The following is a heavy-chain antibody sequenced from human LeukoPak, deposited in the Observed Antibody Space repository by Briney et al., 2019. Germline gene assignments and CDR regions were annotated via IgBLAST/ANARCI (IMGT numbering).Heavy chain of an antibody. CDR2: MNPNSGNT. Sequence: ASVKVSCKASGYTFTSYDINWVRQATGQGLEWMGWMNPNSGNTGYAQKFQGRVTMTRNTSISTAYMELSSLRSEDTAVYYCARGWRYFDWFDPWGQGTLVTVSS. J-gene: IGHJ5*02. V-gene: IGHV1-8*02. CDR3: ARGWRYFDWFDP. CDR1: GYTFTSYD. D-gene: IGHD3-9*01.